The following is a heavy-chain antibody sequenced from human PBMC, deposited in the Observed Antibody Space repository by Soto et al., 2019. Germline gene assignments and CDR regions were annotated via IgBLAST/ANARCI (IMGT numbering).Heavy chain of an antibody. D-gene: IGHD6-13*01. CDR1: GDSVSSNSAA. V-gene: IGHV6-1*01. Sequence: SQTLSLTCAISGDSVSSNSAAWNWIRQSPSRGLEWLGRTYYRSKWYNDYAVSVKSRITINPDTSKNQFSLQLNSVTPEDTAVYYCARAANLDARIAAAGMWVVVDYWGQGTLVTVSS. CDR3: ARAANLDARIAAAGMWVVVDY. CDR2: TYYRSKWYN. J-gene: IGHJ4*02.